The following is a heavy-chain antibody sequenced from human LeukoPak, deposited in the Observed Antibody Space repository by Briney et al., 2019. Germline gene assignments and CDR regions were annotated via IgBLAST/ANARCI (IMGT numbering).Heavy chain of an antibody. V-gene: IGHV3-73*01. D-gene: IGHD1-26*01. J-gene: IGHJ4*02. CDR1: GFTFSGSA. CDR3: AKAIVGATSGVLY. Sequence: GGSLRLSCAASGFTFSGSALHWVRQASGKGLEWVGRIRSTANGYATAYAASVKGRFTISRDDSRNTAYLQMNSLRAEDTAVYYCAKAIVGATSGVLYWGQGTLVTVSS. CDR2: IRSTANGYAT.